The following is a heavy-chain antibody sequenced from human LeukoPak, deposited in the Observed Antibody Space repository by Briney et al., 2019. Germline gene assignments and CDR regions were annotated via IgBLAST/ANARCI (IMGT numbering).Heavy chain of an antibody. V-gene: IGHV1-2*02. Sequence: SVKVSCKASGYTFTGYYMHWVRQAPGQGLEWMGWINPNSGGTNYAQKFQGRVTMTRDTSISTAYMELSRLRSDDTAVYYCARAQQLVYWFDPWGQGTLVTVSS. D-gene: IGHD6-13*01. CDR3: ARAQQLVYWFDP. CDR1: GYTFTGYY. J-gene: IGHJ5*02. CDR2: INPNSGGT.